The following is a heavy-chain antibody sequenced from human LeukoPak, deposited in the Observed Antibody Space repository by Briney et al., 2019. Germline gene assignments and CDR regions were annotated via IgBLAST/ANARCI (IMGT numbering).Heavy chain of an antibody. Sequence: GESLKISCKGSGYNFATFWIGWVRQMPGKGLEWMGIIYPGDSDTRLSPSFQGQVTISADKSISTAYLQWSSLKASDTAMYYCARQDITGYSSSWTQRPRVRSMSMYNWFDPWGQGTLVTVSS. J-gene: IGHJ5*02. D-gene: IGHD6-13*01. CDR3: ARQDITGYSSSWTQRPRVRSMSMYNWFDP. CDR1: GYNFATFW. CDR2: IYPGDSDT. V-gene: IGHV5-51*01.